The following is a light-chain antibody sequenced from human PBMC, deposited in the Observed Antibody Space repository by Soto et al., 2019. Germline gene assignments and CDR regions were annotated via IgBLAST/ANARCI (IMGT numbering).Light chain of an antibody. Sequence: EIVLAQGSGTLSSSAGARSNPSCRASQSVSSNYLAWYQLKHGQGHRXXIYDASTRATGIPDRVSGSGSGTAGTITIRRLEPEDFEVYAGHQYGRSPRTFGQGTRLEIK. CDR2: DAS. J-gene: IGKJ5*01. V-gene: IGKV3-20*01. CDR3: HQYGRSPRT. CDR1: QSVSSNY.